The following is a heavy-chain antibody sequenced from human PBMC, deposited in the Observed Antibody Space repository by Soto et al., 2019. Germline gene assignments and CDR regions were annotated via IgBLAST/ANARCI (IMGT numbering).Heavy chain of an antibody. CDR3: ARENTYYYDSSGYSFDY. V-gene: IGHV1-69*12. Sequence: QVQLVQSGAEVKKPGSSVKVSCKASGGTFSSYAISWVRQAPGQGLEWMGGIIPIFGTANYAQKFQGRVTITADESTSTAYMELSSLRSEDTAVYYCARENTYYYDSSGYSFDYWGQGTLVTVSS. CDR2: IIPIFGTA. CDR1: GGTFSSYA. J-gene: IGHJ4*02. D-gene: IGHD3-22*01.